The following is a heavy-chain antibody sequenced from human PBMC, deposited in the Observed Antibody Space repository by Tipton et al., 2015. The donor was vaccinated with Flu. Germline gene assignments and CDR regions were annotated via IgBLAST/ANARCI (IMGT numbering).Heavy chain of an antibody. Sequence: SLRLSCEASGFTFSRYEMNWVRQPPGKGLEWLSYISTTGSLVYYAESVKGRFTVSRDNAKNSLYLQMDSLRVEDTAVYFCARLALSTVAVFTSGPDYWGQGTLVTVSS. V-gene: IGHV3-48*03. J-gene: IGHJ4*02. CDR3: ARLALSTVAVFTSGPDY. CDR1: GFTFSRYE. D-gene: IGHD3-22*01. CDR2: ISTTGSLV.